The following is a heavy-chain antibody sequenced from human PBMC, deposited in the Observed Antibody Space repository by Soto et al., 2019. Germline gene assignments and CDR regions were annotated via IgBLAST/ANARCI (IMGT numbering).Heavy chain of an antibody. CDR1: GYTFTSYG. Sequence: ASVKVSCKASGYTFTSYGISWVRQAPGQGLEWMGWISTHNGNTNYAQKLQGRVTMTTDTSTSTAYMELRSLRSDDTAVYYCARGPPSYXDSSGYYKYFXYWGQGTLVXVSS. D-gene: IGHD3-22*01. V-gene: IGHV1-18*01. J-gene: IGHJ4*02. CDR3: ARGPPSYXDSSGYYKYFXY. CDR2: ISTHNGNT.